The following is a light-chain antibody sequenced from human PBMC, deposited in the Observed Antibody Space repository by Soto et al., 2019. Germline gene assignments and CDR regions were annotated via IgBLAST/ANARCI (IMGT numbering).Light chain of an antibody. CDR2: AAS. CDR1: QGVSRY. V-gene: IGKV1-9*01. J-gene: IGKJ4*01. CDR3: QQLNTYPVT. Sequence: IQLTQSPSSLSASVGDSVTITCRASQGVSRYLSWYQQKPGRAPILLISAASTLQSGVPARFSDSGSGTDFTLSITSLQPEDFATYYCQQLNTYPVTFGGGTKVEIK.